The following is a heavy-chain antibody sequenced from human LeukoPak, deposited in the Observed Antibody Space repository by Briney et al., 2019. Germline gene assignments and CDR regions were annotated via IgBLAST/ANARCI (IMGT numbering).Heavy chain of an antibody. CDR2: ISYDGNNK. CDR3: ARDTDTYYDFWSGYPFNYYYYGMDV. CDR1: GFTFSTFV. J-gene: IGHJ6*02. D-gene: IGHD3-3*01. Sequence: GGSLRLSCAASGFTFSTFVMHWVRQAPGKGLAWVAVISYDGNNKYYADSVKGRFTISRDNSKNTLYLQMNSLRAEDTAVYYCARDTDTYYDFWSGYPFNYYYYGMDVWGQGTTVTVSS. V-gene: IGHV3-30*03.